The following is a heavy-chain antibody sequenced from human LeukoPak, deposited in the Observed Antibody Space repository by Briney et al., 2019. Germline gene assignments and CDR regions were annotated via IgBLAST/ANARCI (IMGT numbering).Heavy chain of an antibody. CDR1: GFTFSSYS. D-gene: IGHD6-13*01. V-gene: IGHV3-21*01. Sequence: GGSLRLSCAASGFTFSSYSMNWVRQAPGKGLEWVSSISSSSSYIYYADSVKGRFTISRDNAKNSLYLQTNSLRAEDTAVYYCASTAAGQAPFDYWGQGTLVTVSS. CDR2: ISSSSSYI. CDR3: ASTAAGQAPFDY. J-gene: IGHJ4*02.